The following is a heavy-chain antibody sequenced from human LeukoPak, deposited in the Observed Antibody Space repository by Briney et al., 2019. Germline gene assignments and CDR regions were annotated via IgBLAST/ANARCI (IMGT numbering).Heavy chain of an antibody. D-gene: IGHD3-22*01. CDR1: GYSFTSFW. CDR2: IYPGDSDT. Sequence: PGESLKISCKGSGYSFTSFWIGWVRQMPGKGLEWMGIIYPGDSDTRYSPSFQGQVTISADKSITTAYLQWSSLKASDTAMYHCARDTSSGYYYDAFDIWGQGTMVTVSS. J-gene: IGHJ3*02. V-gene: IGHV5-51*01. CDR3: ARDTSSGYYYDAFDI.